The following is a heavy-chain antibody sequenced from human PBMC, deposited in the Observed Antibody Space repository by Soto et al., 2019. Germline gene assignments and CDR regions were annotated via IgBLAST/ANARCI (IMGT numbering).Heavy chain of an antibody. J-gene: IGHJ4*02. D-gene: IGHD4-17*01. Sequence: QVQLVQSGAEVKTPGASVTVSCKASGYTFTSYYLHWLRQARGQGLEWMGIITPSSGGTRFSQRFQDRVSMTRDASTGTIHIDLRGLTFDDTVVYYCARSVSTKISTTDYWGQGTLVTVSS. V-gene: IGHV1-46*01. CDR1: GYTFTSYY. CDR2: ITPSSGGT. CDR3: ARSVSTKISTTDY.